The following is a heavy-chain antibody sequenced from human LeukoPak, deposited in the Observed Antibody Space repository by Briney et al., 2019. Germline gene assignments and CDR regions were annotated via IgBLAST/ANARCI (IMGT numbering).Heavy chain of an antibody. V-gene: IGHV4-4*02. CDR1: GXSISSGNW. CDR2: IYHSGST. CDR3: ARLNSGHRGFDY. J-gene: IGHJ4*02. D-gene: IGHD2-21*01. Sequence: SETLSLTCAVSGXSISSGNWWSWVRQTPGKGLEWIGEIYHSGSTNYNPSLKSRVTISVDKSKNQFSLNLTSVTAADTAVYYCARLNSGHRGFDYWGQGTLVTVSS.